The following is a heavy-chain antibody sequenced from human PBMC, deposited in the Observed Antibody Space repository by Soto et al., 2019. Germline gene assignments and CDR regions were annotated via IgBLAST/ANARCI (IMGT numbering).Heavy chain of an antibody. CDR1: GFSLSNASMG. Sequence: QVTLKESGPVLVKPTETLTLTCTVSGFSLSNASMGVSWIRQPRGKALEWLAHIFSNDEKSYSTTLKSRLTIAKHTSKIQVVLTMTTVAPVDTPTYYGARIASCSSIWGMDVSGQGTTVTVSS. CDR2: IFSNDEK. CDR3: ARIASCSSIWGMDV. D-gene: IGHD6-13*01. V-gene: IGHV2-26*01. J-gene: IGHJ6*02.